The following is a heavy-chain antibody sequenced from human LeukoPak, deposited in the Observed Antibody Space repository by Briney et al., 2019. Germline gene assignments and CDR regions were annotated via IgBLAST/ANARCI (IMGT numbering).Heavy chain of an antibody. J-gene: IGHJ6*02. CDR3: ARPHYYYGMDV. V-gene: IGHV4-39*01. CDR1: GGSISSSSYY. Sequence: SETLSLTCTVSGGSISSSSYYWGWIRQPPGKGLEWIGSIYYSGCTYYNPSLKSRVTISVDTSKNQFSLKLSSVTAADTAVYYCARPHYYYGMDVWGQGTTVTVSS. CDR2: IYYSGCT.